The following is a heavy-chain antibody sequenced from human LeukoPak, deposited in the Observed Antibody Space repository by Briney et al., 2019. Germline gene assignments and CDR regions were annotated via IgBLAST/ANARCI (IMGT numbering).Heavy chain of an antibody. J-gene: IGHJ5*02. CDR2: IIPIFGTA. CDR3: ARPAIDRGWFDP. CDR1: GGTFSSYA. Sequence: GASVKVSCKASGGTFSSYAISWVRQAPGQGLEWMGGIIPIFGTANYAQKFLGRVTITADKSTSTAYMELSSLRSEDTAVYYCARPAIDRGWFDPWGQGTLVTVSS. D-gene: IGHD3-22*01. V-gene: IGHV1-69*06.